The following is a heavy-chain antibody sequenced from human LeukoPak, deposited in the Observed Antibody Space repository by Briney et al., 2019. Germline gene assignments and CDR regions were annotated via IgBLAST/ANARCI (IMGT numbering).Heavy chain of an antibody. CDR1: GFTFSSYG. Sequence: SGGSLRLSCAASGFTFSSYGMHWVRQAPGKGLEWVAVISYDGSNKYYADSVKGRFTISRDNSKNTLYLQMNSLRAEDTAVYYCAKNSGCSGGSCYSSRLTYYYYYYMDVWGKGTTVTVSS. J-gene: IGHJ6*03. D-gene: IGHD2-15*01. CDR3: AKNSGCSGGSCYSSRLTYYYYYYMDV. V-gene: IGHV3-30*18. CDR2: ISYDGSNK.